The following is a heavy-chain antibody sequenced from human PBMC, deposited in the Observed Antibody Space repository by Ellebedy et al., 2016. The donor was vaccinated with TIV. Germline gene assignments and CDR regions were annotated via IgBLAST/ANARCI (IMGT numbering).Heavy chain of an antibody. Sequence: SLKISCAASGFTFDDYAMHWVRQAPGKGLEWVSGISWNSGSIGYADSVKGRFTISRDNSKNTLYLQMNSLRAEDTAVYYCARDPSLRVAAEHWYFDLWGRGTLVTVSS. V-gene: IGHV3-9*01. D-gene: IGHD2-15*01. J-gene: IGHJ2*01. CDR3: ARDPSLRVAAEHWYFDL. CDR2: ISWNSGSI. CDR1: GFTFDDYA.